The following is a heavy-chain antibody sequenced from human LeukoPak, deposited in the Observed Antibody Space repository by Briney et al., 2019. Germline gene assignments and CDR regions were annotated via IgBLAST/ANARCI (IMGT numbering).Heavy chain of an antibody. J-gene: IGHJ6*03. V-gene: IGHV3-23*01. Sequence: PSETLSLTCAVYGGSFSGYYWSWIRQPPGKGLEWVSAISASGGSTYYADSVKGRFTISRDKSKNTLYLQMNSLRAEDTAVYYCAKDRGGSYYHYYYMDVWGKGTTVTISS. CDR1: GGSFSGYY. CDR2: ISASGGST. D-gene: IGHD1-26*01. CDR3: AKDRGGSYYHYYYMDV.